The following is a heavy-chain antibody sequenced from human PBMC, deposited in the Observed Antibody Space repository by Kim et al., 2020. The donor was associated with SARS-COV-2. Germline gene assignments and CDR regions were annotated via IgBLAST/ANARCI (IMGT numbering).Heavy chain of an antibody. CDR1: VGSVSSSSYN. Sequence: SETLSLTCTVSVGSVSSSSYNWVWVRQPPGKGLEWIGRIYHSGSPYYNPSLKSLGTISVDTSKNQFSLKLSSVTAADTAVYYCVSPRGGSGRGFFDYWGQGTLVTVSS. D-gene: IGHD3-10*01. V-gene: IGHV4-39*01. CDR2: IYHSGSP. CDR3: VSPRGGSGRGFFDY. J-gene: IGHJ4*02.